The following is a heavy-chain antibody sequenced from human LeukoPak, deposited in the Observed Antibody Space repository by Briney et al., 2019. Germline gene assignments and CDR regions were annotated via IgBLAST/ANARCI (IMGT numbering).Heavy chain of an antibody. D-gene: IGHD2-21*01. Sequence: GASVKVSCKASGYTFSNYAIHWVRQAPGQRFEWMGWINAGNGHTKYSQNFQGRVTITRDSSASTVYIDLSSLTSEDTAVYYCARGIWSARTVDYYLDSWGQGTLVTVSS. V-gene: IGHV1-3*01. J-gene: IGHJ4*02. CDR2: INAGNGHT. CDR1: GYTFSNYA. CDR3: ARGIWSARTVDYYLDS.